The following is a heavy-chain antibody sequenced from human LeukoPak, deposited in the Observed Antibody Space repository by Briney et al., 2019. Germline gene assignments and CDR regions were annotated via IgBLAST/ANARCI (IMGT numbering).Heavy chain of an antibody. V-gene: IGHV3-23*01. CDR3: AKGLAPTTNGYSFDC. Sequence: GGSLRLSCAASGFTFSSYAMNWVRQAPGKGLEWVSGIGAGGTFTYYADSVKGRFTISRDNSRNTLYLQMNSLRADDTAVYYCAKGLAPTTNGYSFDCWG. CDR2: IGAGGTFT. CDR1: GFTFSSYA. D-gene: IGHD1-26*01. J-gene: IGHJ4*01.